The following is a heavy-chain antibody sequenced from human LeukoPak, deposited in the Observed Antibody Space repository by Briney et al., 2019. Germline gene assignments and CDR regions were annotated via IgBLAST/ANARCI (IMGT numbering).Heavy chain of an antibody. CDR3: TRDRLGYCSR. CDR1: GFTFSSYA. D-gene: IGHD2-2*01. V-gene: IGHV3-49*04. Sequence: GGSLRLSCAASGFTFSSYAMSWVRQAPGKGLEWVGFIRSKAYGGTTEYAASVKGRFTISRDDSKSIAYLQMNSLKTEDTAVYYCTRDRLGYCSRWGQGTLVTVSS. J-gene: IGHJ4*02. CDR2: IRSKAYGGTT.